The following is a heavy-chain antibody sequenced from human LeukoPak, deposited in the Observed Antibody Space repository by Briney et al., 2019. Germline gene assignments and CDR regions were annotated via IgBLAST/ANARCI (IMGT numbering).Heavy chain of an antibody. Sequence: SGGSLRLSCAASGFTFSSYWMSWVRQAPGKGLEWVANIRQDGSEKYYVDSVKGRFTISRDNAKYSLYLQMSSLRAEDTAVYYCARDFNPAGYSSGWSTCAYWGQGTLVTVS. CDR2: IRQDGSEK. CDR3: ARDFNPAGYSSGWSTCAY. J-gene: IGHJ4*02. V-gene: IGHV3-7*05. D-gene: IGHD6-19*01. CDR1: GFTFSSYW.